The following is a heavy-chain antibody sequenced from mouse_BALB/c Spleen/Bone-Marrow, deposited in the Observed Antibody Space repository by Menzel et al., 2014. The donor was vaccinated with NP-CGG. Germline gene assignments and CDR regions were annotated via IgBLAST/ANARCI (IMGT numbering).Heavy chain of an antibody. D-gene: IGHD1-1*01. CDR2: INPSNGRT. Sequence: QVHVKQSGAELVKPGASVKLSCKASGYTFTSYWMHWVKRRPGQGLEWIGDINPSNGRTNYNEKFKSKATLTVDKSSSTTYMQLSSLTYEDSAVYYCALYYYGSLDYWGQGTTLTVSS. CDR1: GYTFTSYW. J-gene: IGHJ2*01. V-gene: IGHV1S81*02. CDR3: ALYYYGSLDY.